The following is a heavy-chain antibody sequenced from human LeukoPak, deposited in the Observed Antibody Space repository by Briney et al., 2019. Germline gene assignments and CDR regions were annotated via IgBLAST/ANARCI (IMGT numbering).Heavy chain of an antibody. J-gene: IGHJ6*03. CDR1: GGSISSYY. Sequence: SETLSLTCTVSGGSISSYYWSWIRQPPGKGLEWIGYIYYSGSTNYNPSLKSRVTISVDTSKNQFSLQLNSVTPEDTAVYYCARDRKYYYGSEYYMDVWGKGTTVTISS. D-gene: IGHD3-10*01. CDR3: ARDRKYYYGSEYYMDV. CDR2: IYYSGST. V-gene: IGHV4-59*12.